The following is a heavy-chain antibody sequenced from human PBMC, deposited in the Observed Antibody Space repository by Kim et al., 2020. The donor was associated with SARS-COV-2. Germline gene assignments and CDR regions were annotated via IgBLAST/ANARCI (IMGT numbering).Heavy chain of an antibody. CDR1: GFTFSSYG. Sequence: GGSLRLSCAASGFTFSSYGMHWVRQAPDKGLEWVAVISYDGSNKYYADSVKGRFTISRDNSKNTLYLQMNSLRAEDTAVYYCALLGGVLEWPRPTMVRGVMGYGMDVWGEGTTVTVSS. J-gene: IGHJ6*04. D-gene: IGHD3-10*01. CDR3: ALLGGVLEWPRPTMVRGVMGYGMDV. V-gene: IGHV3-30*03. CDR2: ISYDGSNK.